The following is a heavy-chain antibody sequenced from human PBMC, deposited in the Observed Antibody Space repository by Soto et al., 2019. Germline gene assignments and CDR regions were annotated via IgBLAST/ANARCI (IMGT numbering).Heavy chain of an antibody. CDR1: GFTFTSSA. Sequence: SVKVSCKASGFTFTSSAVQWVRQARGQRLEWIGWIVVGSGNTNYAQKFQERVTITRDMSTSTAYMELSSLRSEDTAVYYCAAGPNDSSGFLNYWGQGTLVTVSS. CDR3: AAGPNDSSGFLNY. D-gene: IGHD6-19*01. J-gene: IGHJ4*02. CDR2: IVVGSGNT. V-gene: IGHV1-58*01.